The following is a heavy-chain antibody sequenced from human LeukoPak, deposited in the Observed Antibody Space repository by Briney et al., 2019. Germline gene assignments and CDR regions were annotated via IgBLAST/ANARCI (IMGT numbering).Heavy chain of an antibody. D-gene: IGHD3-10*02. CDR3: AELGIAMIGGV. V-gene: IGHV3-48*03. CDR1: GFTFSNYE. J-gene: IGHJ6*04. CDR2: ISSSGSTI. Sequence: EVSLRRSCAGSGFTFSNYEMNWVRQAPGKGLEWVSYISSSGSTIYYADSVKGRFTISRDNAKNSLYLQMSSLRAEDTAVYYCAELGIAMIGGVWGKGTTVTISA.